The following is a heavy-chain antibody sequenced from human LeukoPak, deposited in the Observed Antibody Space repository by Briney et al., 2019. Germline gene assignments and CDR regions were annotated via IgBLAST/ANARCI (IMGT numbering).Heavy chain of an antibody. CDR3: ARDQATTVTSYYYYGMDV. V-gene: IGHV1-2*02. J-gene: IGHJ6*02. D-gene: IGHD4-17*01. CDR1: GYTLTGYY. CDR2: ISPNTGGA. Sequence: EASVKVSCKASGYTLTGYYMHWVRQAPGPGLEWMGWISPNTGGANFAQQFQGRVTMTRGTSISTAYMELSSLTSDDTAVYYCARDQATTVTSYYYYGMDVWGQGTTVTVSS.